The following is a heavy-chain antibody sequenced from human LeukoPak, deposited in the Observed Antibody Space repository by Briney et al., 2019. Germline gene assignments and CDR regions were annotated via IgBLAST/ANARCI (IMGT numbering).Heavy chain of an antibody. J-gene: IGHJ6*02. V-gene: IGHV3-23*01. CDR3: ASSPVDYGDPYYYYGMDV. Sequence: GGSLRLSCAASGFTFSSYAMSWVRQAPGKGLEWVSAISGSGGSTYYADSVKGRFTISRDNSKNTLYLQMNSLRAEDTAVYYCASSPVDYGDPYYYYGMDVWGQGTTVTVSS. CDR1: GFTFSSYA. CDR2: ISGSGGST. D-gene: IGHD4-17*01.